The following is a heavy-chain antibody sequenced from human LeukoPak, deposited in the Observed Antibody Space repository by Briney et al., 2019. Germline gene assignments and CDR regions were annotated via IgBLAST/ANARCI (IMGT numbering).Heavy chain of an antibody. Sequence: GRSLRLSCAASGFTVSSNYMNWVRQAPGKGLEWVSYISSSGRAIYYADSVKGRFTISRDNAKNSLYLQMNSLRAEDTAVYYCARDRSGYSGYDLFDYWGQGSLVTVSS. CDR1: GFTVSSNY. D-gene: IGHD5-12*01. CDR2: ISSSGRAI. V-gene: IGHV3-48*03. CDR3: ARDRSGYSGYDLFDY. J-gene: IGHJ4*02.